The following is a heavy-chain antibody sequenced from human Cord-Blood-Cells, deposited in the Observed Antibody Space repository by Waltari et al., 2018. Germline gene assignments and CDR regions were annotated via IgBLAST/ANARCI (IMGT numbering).Heavy chain of an antibody. CDR1: GGSFSGYN. J-gene: IGHJ4*02. CDR2: IKHSGST. V-gene: IGHV4-34*01. Sequence: QVQLQQWGAGMLKPSETLYLTCAVYGGSFSGYNWSWIRQPPGKGLEWIGEIKHSGSTNSNPSLKSRVTISVDTSKNQFSLKLSSVTAADTAVYYCARDHTGDWGQGTLVTVSS. D-gene: IGHD7-27*01. CDR3: ARDHTGD.